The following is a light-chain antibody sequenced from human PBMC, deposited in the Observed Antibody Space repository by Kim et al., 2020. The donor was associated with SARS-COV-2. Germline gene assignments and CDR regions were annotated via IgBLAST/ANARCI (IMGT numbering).Light chain of an antibody. V-gene: IGKV3-20*01. CDR1: QSLSSNS. Sequence: PGERATRSCRASQSLSSNSLAWYQQKPGQAPRLLIYGASRRATGIPDRFSGSGSGTDFTLTISRLEPEDFAVYYCQQYASSPYTFGQGTKLEI. CDR3: QQYASSPYT. J-gene: IGKJ2*01. CDR2: GAS.